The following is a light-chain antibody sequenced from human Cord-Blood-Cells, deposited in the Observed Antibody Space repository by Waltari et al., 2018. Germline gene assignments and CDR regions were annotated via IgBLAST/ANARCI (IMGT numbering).Light chain of an antibody. CDR2: GAS. CDR1: QSVSSSY. V-gene: IGKV3-20*01. CDR3: QQYGSSPPIT. J-gene: IGKJ3*01. Sequence: ETVLTPSPGPLSLSPGARATLSCRASQSVSSSYLAWYQQKPGQAPRLLIYGASSRATGTPDRFSGSGSWTDFTLTISRLEPEDFAVYYCQQYGSSPPITFGPGTKVDIK.